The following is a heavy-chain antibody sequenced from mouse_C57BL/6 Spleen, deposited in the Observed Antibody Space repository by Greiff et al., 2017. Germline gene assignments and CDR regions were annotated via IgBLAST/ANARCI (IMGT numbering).Heavy chain of an antibody. V-gene: IGHV1-76*01. CDR3: ARGFITTVESYAMDY. Sequence: VKLMESGAELVRPGASVKLSCKASGYTFTDYYINWVKQRPGQGLEWIARIYPGSGNTYYNEKFKGKATLTAEKSSSTAYMQLSSLTSEDSAVYFCARGFITTVESYAMDYWGQGTSVTVSS. CDR1: GYTFTDYY. D-gene: IGHD1-1*01. CDR2: IYPGSGNT. J-gene: IGHJ4*01.